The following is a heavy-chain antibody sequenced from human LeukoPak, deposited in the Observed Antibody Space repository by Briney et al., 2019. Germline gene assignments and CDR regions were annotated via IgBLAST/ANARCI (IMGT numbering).Heavy chain of an antibody. CDR2: IIPIFGTA. V-gene: IGHV1-69*13. CDR1: GGTFSSYA. CDR3: ASTYYDSSGYYNEGTLDY. Sequence: SVKVSCKASGGTFSSYAISWVRQAPGQGLEWMGGIIPIFGTANYAQKFQGRVTITADESTSTAYVELSSLRSEDTAVYYCASTYYDSSGYYNEGTLDYWGQGTLVTVSS. D-gene: IGHD3-22*01. J-gene: IGHJ4*02.